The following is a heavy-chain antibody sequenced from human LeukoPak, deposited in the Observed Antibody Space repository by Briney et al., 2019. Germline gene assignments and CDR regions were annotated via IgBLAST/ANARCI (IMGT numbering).Heavy chain of an antibody. CDR1: GYTFTSYD. CDR2: MNPNSGNT. D-gene: IGHD6-13*01. Sequence: ASVKVSCKASGYTFTSYDINWVRQATGQELEWMGWMNPNSGNTGYAQKFQGRITITRNTSISTAYMELSSLRSEDTAVYYCARAPGTYNYYYYYMDVWGKGTTVTVSS. V-gene: IGHV1-8*03. J-gene: IGHJ6*03. CDR3: ARAPGTYNYYYYYMDV.